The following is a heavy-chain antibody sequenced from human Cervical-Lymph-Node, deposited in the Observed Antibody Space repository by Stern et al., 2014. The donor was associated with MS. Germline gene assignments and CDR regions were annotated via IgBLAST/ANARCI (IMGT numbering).Heavy chain of an antibody. Sequence: MQLVESGAEMKKPGASVKVSCKASGYTFTSYGIGWVRQATGQGLEWVGWISAKNGNTEYAQNLQGRVTMTRDTSTSTAYMELRSLRSDDTAVYYCARNVYSNYPFDYWGQGTLVTVSS. CDR3: ARNVYSNYPFDY. CDR2: ISAKNGNT. D-gene: IGHD4-11*01. J-gene: IGHJ4*02. CDR1: GYTFTSYG. V-gene: IGHV1-18*01.